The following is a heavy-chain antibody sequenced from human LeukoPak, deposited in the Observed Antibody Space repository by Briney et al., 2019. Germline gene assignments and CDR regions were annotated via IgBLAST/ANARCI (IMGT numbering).Heavy chain of an antibody. CDR2: ISSSSSYI. Sequence: PGGSLRLSCAASGFTFSSYSMNWVRQAPGKGLEWVSSISSSSSYIYYADSVKGRFTISRDNAKNSLYLQMNSLRAEDTAVYYCARDPPLYSSSSVDSGYWGQGTLVTVSS. D-gene: IGHD6-6*01. V-gene: IGHV3-21*01. CDR1: GFTFSSYS. J-gene: IGHJ4*02. CDR3: ARDPPLYSSSSVDSGY.